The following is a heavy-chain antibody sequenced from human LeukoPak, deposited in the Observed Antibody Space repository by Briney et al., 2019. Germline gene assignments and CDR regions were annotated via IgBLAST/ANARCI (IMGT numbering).Heavy chain of an antibody. V-gene: IGHV3-23*01. D-gene: IGHD2-2*01. Sequence: QAGGSLRLSCAASGFTFSSYAMSWVRQAPGKGLEWVSAISGSGGSTYYADSVKGRFTISRDNFKNTLYLQMNSLRAEDTAVYYCAKDPRYCSSTSCYLVWGQGTLVTVSS. CDR2: ISGSGGST. CDR3: AKDPRYCSSTSCYLV. J-gene: IGHJ4*02. CDR1: GFTFSSYA.